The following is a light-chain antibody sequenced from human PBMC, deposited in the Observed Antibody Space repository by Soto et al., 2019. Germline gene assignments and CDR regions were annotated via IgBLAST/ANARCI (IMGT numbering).Light chain of an antibody. J-gene: IGKJ2*01. Sequence: EIVLTQSPGTLSLSPGERATLSCRASQSVSNTYLAWYQQKPGQAPRLLIYDASSRATDIPDRFSGSGSGTDFTLTISRLEPEDFATYYCQHTYSTPHTFGQGTKLEIK. V-gene: IGKV3-20*01. CDR2: DAS. CDR1: QSVSNTY. CDR3: QHTYSTPHT.